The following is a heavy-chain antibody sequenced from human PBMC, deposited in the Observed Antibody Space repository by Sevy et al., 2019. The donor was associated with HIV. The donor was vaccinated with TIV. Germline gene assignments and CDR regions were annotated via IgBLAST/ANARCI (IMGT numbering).Heavy chain of an antibody. V-gene: IGHV3-21*01. Sequence: GGSLRLSCAASGFTFSSYSMNWVRQAPGKGLEWVSSISSSSYIYYADSVKGRFTISRDNAKNSLYLQMNSLRAEDTAVYYCARSSPAEYYDFWSGYYTSWFDPWGQGTLVTVSS. CDR3: ARSSPAEYYDFWSGYYTSWFDP. D-gene: IGHD3-3*01. CDR2: ISSSSYI. CDR1: GFTFSSYS. J-gene: IGHJ5*02.